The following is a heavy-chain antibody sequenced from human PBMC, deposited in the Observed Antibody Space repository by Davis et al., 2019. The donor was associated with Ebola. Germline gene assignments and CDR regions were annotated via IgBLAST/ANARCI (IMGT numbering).Heavy chain of an antibody. CDR1: GYSFTSYW. D-gene: IGHD3-3*01. V-gene: IGHV5-51*01. J-gene: IGHJ4*02. CDR2: IYPDDSDT. Sequence: GESLKISCKGSGYSFTSYWIGWVRQMPGKGLDWMAIIYPDDSDTRYSPSFQGQVTISADKSITTAYLQWSSLKASDTAMYYCARFLEWKADYWGQGTLVTVSS. CDR3: ARFLEWKADY.